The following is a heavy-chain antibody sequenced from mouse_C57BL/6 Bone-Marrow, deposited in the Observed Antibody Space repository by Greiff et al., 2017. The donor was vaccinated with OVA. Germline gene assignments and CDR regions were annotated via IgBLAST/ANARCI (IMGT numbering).Heavy chain of an antibody. D-gene: IGHD6-1*01. CDR3: AALSRAY. Sequence: QVQLQQPGAELVLPGASVQLSCKASGYTFTSYWMHWVKQRPGQGLEWIGEIDPSDSYTNYNQKFKGKSTLTVDKSSSTAYMQLSSLTSEDSAVYYCAALSRAYWGQGTLVTVSA. J-gene: IGHJ3*01. CDR1: GYTFTSYW. CDR2: IDPSDSYT. V-gene: IGHV1-69*01.